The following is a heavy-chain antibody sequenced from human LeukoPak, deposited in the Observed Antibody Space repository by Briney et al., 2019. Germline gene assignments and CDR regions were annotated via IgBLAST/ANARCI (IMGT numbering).Heavy chain of an antibody. V-gene: IGHV3-23*01. J-gene: IGHJ4*02. CDR3: AKDGQYSSSSPYYFDY. Sequence: PGGSLRLSCAASGFTFSSYSMNWVRQAPGKGLEWVSGISSSGGTTYYADSVKGRFTISRDNSKNTLYLQMNSLRAEDTAVYYCAKDGQYSSSSPYYFDYWGQGTLVTVSS. CDR1: GFTFSSYS. D-gene: IGHD6-6*01. CDR2: ISSSGGTT.